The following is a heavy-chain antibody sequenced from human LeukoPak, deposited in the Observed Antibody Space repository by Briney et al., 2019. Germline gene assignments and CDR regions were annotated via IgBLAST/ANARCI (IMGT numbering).Heavy chain of an antibody. CDR3: ARALGVVPLSGYFDL. D-gene: IGHD3-3*01. Sequence: GRSLRLSCAASGFTFDDYAMHWVRQAPGKGLEWVSSISSSSSYIYYADSVKGRFTISRDNAKNSLYLQMNSLRAEDTAVYYCARALGVVPLSGYFDLWGRGTLVTVSS. J-gene: IGHJ2*01. V-gene: IGHV3-21*01. CDR1: GFTFDDYA. CDR2: ISSSSSYI.